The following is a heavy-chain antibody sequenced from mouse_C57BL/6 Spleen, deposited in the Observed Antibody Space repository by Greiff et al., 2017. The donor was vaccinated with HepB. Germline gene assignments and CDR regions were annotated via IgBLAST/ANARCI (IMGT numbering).Heavy chain of an antibody. CDR3: ARDGGRGGFDY. J-gene: IGHJ2*01. CDR2: IHPNSGST. Sequence: VQLQQPGAELVKPGASVKLSCKASGYTFTSYWMHWVKQRPGQGLEWIGMIHPNSGSTNYNEKFKSKATLTVDKSSSTAYMQLSSLTSEDSAVYYCARDGGRGGFDYWGQGTTLTVSS. V-gene: IGHV1-64*01. D-gene: IGHD2-3*01. CDR1: GYTFTSYW.